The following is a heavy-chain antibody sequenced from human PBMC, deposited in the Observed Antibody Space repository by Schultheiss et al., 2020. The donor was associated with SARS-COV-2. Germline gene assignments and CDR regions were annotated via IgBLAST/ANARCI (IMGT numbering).Heavy chain of an antibody. D-gene: IGHD2-15*01. CDR1: GYTFTGYY. Sequence: ASVKVSCMASGYTFTGYYIHWVRQAPGQGLEWMGRINPNTRGTNYAQEFQGRVTMTRDTSISTAYMELSRLRSDDTAVYYCARGSVYGMDVWGQGTTVTVSS. CDR3: ARGSVYGMDV. V-gene: IGHV1-2*06. J-gene: IGHJ6*02. CDR2: INPNTRGT.